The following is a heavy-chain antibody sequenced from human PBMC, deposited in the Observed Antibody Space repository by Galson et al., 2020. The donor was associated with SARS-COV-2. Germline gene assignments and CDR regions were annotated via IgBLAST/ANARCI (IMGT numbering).Heavy chain of an antibody. V-gene: IGHV3-30*04. Sequence: GGSLRLSCAASGFTFTNYAMHWVRQAPGKGLEWLTVISHDGKIQVYADSVKGRFTISRDNSGNMVFLQMVSLRPDETALYYCTRDVSGGASDIWGQGTMVTVSS. J-gene: IGHJ3*02. CDR2: ISHDGKIQ. CDR1: GFTFTNYA. CDR3: TRDVSGGASDI. D-gene: IGHD1-26*01.